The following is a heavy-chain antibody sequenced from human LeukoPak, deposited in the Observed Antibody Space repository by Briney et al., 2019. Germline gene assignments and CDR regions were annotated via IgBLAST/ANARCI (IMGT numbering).Heavy chain of an antibody. CDR2: IYNDGST. CDR3: ARDSYSRY. V-gene: IGHV3-66*01. Sequence: GGSLRLSCAASGFAVSSHCMSWVRQAPGRGLEWVSVIYNDGSTYYADSVKGRFTISRDTSKNTLYLQMNSLRAEDTAIYYCARDSYSRYWGQGTLVSVSS. J-gene: IGHJ4*02. D-gene: IGHD3-16*01. CDR1: GFAVSSHC.